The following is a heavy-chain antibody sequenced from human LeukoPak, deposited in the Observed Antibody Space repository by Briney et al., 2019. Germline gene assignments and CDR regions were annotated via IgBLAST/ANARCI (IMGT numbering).Heavy chain of an antibody. CDR1: GYSFTSYW. J-gene: IGHJ4*02. Sequence: AGESLKISCKGPGYSFTSYWIGWVRQLPGRGLEWMGSIYPADSDTEYSPSFQGQVTIAADKSIRTAYLQWSSLKASDTAIYYCARMSKDYCSNGVCSTGLDYWGQGTLVTVSS. CDR2: IYPADSDT. CDR3: ARMSKDYCSNGVCSTGLDY. V-gene: IGHV5-51*01. D-gene: IGHD2-8*01.